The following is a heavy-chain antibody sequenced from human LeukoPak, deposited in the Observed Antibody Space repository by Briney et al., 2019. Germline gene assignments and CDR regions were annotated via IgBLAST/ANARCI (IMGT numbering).Heavy chain of an antibody. CDR3: VKGDSIYDSSGYFYES. CDR2: ISGSGGRT. CDR1: GFTFRNYA. J-gene: IGHJ4*02. D-gene: IGHD3-22*01. Sequence: PGGSLRLSCGASGFTFRNYAMAWVRQGPGKRLEWVSGISGSGGRTFYAESVKGRVTISRDNFKNTVFLQMNSLTTEDTAIYYCVKGDSIYDSSGYFYESWGQGILVTVSS. V-gene: IGHV3-23*01.